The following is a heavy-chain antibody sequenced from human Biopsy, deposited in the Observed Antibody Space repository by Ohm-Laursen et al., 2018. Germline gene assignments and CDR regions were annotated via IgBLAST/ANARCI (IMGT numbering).Heavy chain of an antibody. CDR3: ARESDSTGYYGLTY. Sequence: VKVFCQVSGGPFNSHVITWVRQAPGQGPEGLGGILPSFGTANYAQKFQGRVTITADESTNTAYMELSSLRSADTAKYYCARESDSTGYYGLTYWGPGTLVIVSS. J-gene: IGHJ4*02. CDR2: ILPSFGTA. V-gene: IGHV1-69*01. D-gene: IGHD3-22*01. CDR1: GGPFNSHV.